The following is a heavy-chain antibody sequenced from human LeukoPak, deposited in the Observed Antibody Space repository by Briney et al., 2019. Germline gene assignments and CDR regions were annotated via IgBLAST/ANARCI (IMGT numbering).Heavy chain of an antibody. V-gene: IGHV3-74*01. Sequence: PGGSLRLSCAASGFTFNLYWIHWVRQPPGKGLDWLSRISADGTTTNYADSVKGRFTISRDNAKNTLYLQMHSLRVDDTAVYYCARDSRYHSGWGSYQPYWFDPWGQGTLVTVSS. CDR3: ARDSRYHSGWGSYQPYWFDP. CDR2: ISADGTTT. J-gene: IGHJ5*02. D-gene: IGHD3-10*01. CDR1: GFTFNLYW.